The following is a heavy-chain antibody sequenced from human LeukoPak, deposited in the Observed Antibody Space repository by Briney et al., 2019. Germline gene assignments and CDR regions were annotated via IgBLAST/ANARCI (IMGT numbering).Heavy chain of an antibody. CDR3: ARTLWPYDAFDI. D-gene: IGHD3-16*01. J-gene: IGHJ3*02. V-gene: IGHV3-11*06. CDR2: ISSSSDYI. CDR1: GFTSTNTW. Sequence: GGSLRLSCAASGFTSTNTWMTWVRQAPGKGLEWVSYISSSSDYINYADSVKGRFTISRDNAKNSLYLQMNSLRAGDTAVYYCARTLWPYDAFDIWGQGTMVTVSS.